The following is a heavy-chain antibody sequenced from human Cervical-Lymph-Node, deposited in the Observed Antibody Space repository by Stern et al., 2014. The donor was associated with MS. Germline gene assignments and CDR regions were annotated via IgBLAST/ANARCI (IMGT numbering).Heavy chain of an antibody. V-gene: IGHV4-39*01. Sequence: QVQLQESGPGLVKPSETLSLTCTVSGGSISSSSYYWGWIRQPPGKGLEWIGSIYYSGSTYYNPSLKSRVTISVDTSKNQFSLKLSSVTAADTAVYYCARQATAMADAFDIWGQGTMVTVSS. J-gene: IGHJ3*02. CDR3: ARQATAMADAFDI. CDR2: IYYSGST. CDR1: GGSISSSSYY. D-gene: IGHD5-18*01.